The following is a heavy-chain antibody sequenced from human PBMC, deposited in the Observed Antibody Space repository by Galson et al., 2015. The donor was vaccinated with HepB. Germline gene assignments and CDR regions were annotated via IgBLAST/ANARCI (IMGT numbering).Heavy chain of an antibody. CDR3: ARYGYSHGMDV. CDR2: IKQDGSEK. Sequence: SLRLSCAASEFTFSSYWMSWVRQAPGKGLEWVANIKQDGSEKYYVDSVKGPFNISRDNARNSLYLQMNSLRAEDTAVYYCARYGYSHGMDVWGQGTTVTVS. V-gene: IGHV3-7*03. D-gene: IGHD2-8*01. CDR1: EFTFSSYW. J-gene: IGHJ6*02.